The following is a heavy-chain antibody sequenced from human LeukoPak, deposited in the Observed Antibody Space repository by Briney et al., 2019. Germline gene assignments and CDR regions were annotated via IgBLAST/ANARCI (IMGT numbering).Heavy chain of an antibody. V-gene: IGHV3-30*03. CDR2: ISCDGSNK. D-gene: IGHD5-24*01. J-gene: IGHJ3*02. Sequence: PGRSLRLSCAASGFTFSSYGMPWVRQAPGKGLEWVAVISCDGSNKYYADSVKGRFTISRDNSKNTLYLQMNSLRAEDTAVYYCARSRDGIQLWAFDIWGQGTMVTVSS. CDR1: GFTFSSYG. CDR3: ARSRDGIQLWAFDI.